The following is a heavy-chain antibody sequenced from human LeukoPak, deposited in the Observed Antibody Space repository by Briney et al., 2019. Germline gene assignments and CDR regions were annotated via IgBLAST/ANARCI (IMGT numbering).Heavy chain of an antibody. CDR2: ISWNSGSI. CDR1: GLTFDDYA. CDR3: AKSAIAVAGTVDY. Sequence: GGSLRLSCAASGLTFDDYAMYWVRQAPGKGLEWVSGISWNSGSIGYADSVKGRFTISRDNAKNSLYLQMNSLRAEDTALYYCAKSAIAVAGTVDYWGQGTPVTVSA. D-gene: IGHD6-19*01. V-gene: IGHV3-9*01. J-gene: IGHJ4*02.